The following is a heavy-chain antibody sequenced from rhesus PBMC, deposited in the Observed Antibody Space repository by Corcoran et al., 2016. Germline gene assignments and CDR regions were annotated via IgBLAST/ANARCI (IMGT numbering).Heavy chain of an antibody. CDR1: GGSITGYW. V-gene: IGHV4-160*01. CDR3: ASVNPGGRGFDV. Sequence: QLQLQESGPGLVKPSETLSLTCAVSGGSITGYWLSWLRPPPGQGLEWIGRIDSSGSTDYNPSLKSRVTISRDTAKNQFSLKLSSGTAADTAVYYCASVNPGGRGFDVWGPGVLVTVSS. J-gene: IGHJ5-1*01. D-gene: IGHD1-44*01. CDR2: IDSSGST.